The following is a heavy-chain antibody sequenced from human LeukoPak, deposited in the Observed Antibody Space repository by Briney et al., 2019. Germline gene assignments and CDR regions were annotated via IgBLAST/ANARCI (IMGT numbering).Heavy chain of an antibody. CDR2: INSDGSST. J-gene: IGHJ3*02. CDR1: GFTFSSYW. V-gene: IGHV3-74*01. Sequence: GGSLRLSCAASGFTFSSYWMHWVRQAPGKGLVWVSRINSDGSSTSYADSVKGRFTISRDNAKNSLYLQMNSLRAEDTALYYCAKDITVVDHYYDSSGYFRHDAFDIWGQGTMVTVSS. CDR3: AKDITVVDHYYDSSGYFRHDAFDI. D-gene: IGHD3-22*01.